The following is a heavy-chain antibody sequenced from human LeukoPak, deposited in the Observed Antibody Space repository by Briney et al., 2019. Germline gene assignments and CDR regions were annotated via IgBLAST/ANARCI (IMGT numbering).Heavy chain of an antibody. J-gene: IGHJ6*04. V-gene: IGHV3-30*03. CDR2: ISYDGSNK. CDR1: GFTFSSYG. CDR3: ARALLGV. D-gene: IGHD2/OR15-2a*01. Sequence: GGSLRLSCAAPGFTFSSYGMHWVRQAPGKGLEWVAVISYDGSNKYYADSVKGRFTISRDNSKNTLYLQINSLRAEDTAVYYCARALLGVWGKGTTVTVSS.